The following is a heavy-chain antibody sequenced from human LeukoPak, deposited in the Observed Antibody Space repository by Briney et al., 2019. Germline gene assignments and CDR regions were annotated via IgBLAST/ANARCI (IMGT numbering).Heavy chain of an antibody. J-gene: IGHJ5*02. CDR1: GFTFSSYS. CDR2: ISSSSSYI. CDR3: ARQGDYYDSIREFDP. Sequence: GGSLRLSCAASGFTFSSYSMNWVRQAPGKGLEWVSSISSSSSYIYYADSVKGRFTISRDNAKNSLYLQMNSLRAEDTAVYYCARQGDYYDSIREFDPWGQGTLVTVSS. D-gene: IGHD3-22*01. V-gene: IGHV3-21*01.